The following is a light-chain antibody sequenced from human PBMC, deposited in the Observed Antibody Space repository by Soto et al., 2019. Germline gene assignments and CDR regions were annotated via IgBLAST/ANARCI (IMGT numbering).Light chain of an antibody. CDR2: DVS. J-gene: IGLJ2*01. V-gene: IGLV2-18*01. CDR1: SSDVGSYNR. Sequence: QSALTQPPSVSGSPGQSVAISCTGTSSDVGSYNRVSWYQQPPVTAPKLMIYDVSNRPSGVPDRFSGSKSGNTASLTISGHQAEDAADYYCATWASGLSEGVFGGGTKPTVL. CDR3: ATWASGLSEGV.